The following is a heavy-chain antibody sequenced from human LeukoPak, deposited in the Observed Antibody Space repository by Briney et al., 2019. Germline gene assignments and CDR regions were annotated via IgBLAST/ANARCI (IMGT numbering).Heavy chain of an antibody. Sequence: GASVKVSCKASGYTFTGYYMHWVRQAPGQGLEWMGRINPNGGGTNYAQKFQGRVTMTRDTSISTAYMELSRLRSDDTAVYYCARDIAPRYYYDSSGYSHDAFDIWGQGTMVTVSS. CDR2: INPNGGGT. CDR1: GYTFTGYY. CDR3: ARDIAPRYYYDSSGYSHDAFDI. V-gene: IGHV1-2*06. J-gene: IGHJ3*02. D-gene: IGHD3-22*01.